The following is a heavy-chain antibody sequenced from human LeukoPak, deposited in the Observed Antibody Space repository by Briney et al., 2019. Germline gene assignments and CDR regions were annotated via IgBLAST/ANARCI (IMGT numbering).Heavy chain of an antibody. CDR1: GGTFSSYA. CDR2: IIPIFGTA. J-gene: IGHJ4*02. CDR3: ARDSLEMVLDY. D-gene: IGHD3-10*01. Sequence: AXXKVSCKASGGTFSSYAISWVRQAPGQGLEWMGRIIPIFGTANYAQKFQGRVTINTDESTSTAYMELSSLRSEDTAVYYCARDSLEMVLDYWGQGTLVTVSS. V-gene: IGHV1-69*05.